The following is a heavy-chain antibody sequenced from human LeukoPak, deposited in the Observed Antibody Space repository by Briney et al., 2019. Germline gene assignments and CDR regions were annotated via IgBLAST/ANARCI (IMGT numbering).Heavy chain of an antibody. CDR2: MYYSGNT. D-gene: IGHD3-10*01. Sequence: SETLSLTCTVSGGSISSYYWSWIRQPPGKELEWIGYMYYSGNTNYNPSLKSRVTISVDTSKNQFSLKLSSVTAADTAVYYCARDGSASYGMDVWGKGTTVTVSS. V-gene: IGHV4-59*01. CDR1: GGSISSYY. J-gene: IGHJ6*04. CDR3: ARDGSASYGMDV.